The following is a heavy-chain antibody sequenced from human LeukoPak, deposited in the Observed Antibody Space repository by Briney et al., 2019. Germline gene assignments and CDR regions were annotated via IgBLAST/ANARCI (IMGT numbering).Heavy chain of an antibody. CDR3: ARDSSAWELHPHDAFDI. J-gene: IGHJ3*02. CDR2: IYYSGST. V-gene: IGHV4-59*12. CDR1: GGSISSYY. Sequence: PSETLSLTCTVSGGSISSYYWSWIRQPPGKGLEWIGYIYYSGSTNYNPSLKSRVTKSVDTSKNQFSLKLSSVTAADTAVYYCARDSSAWELHPHDAFDIWGQGTMVTVSS. D-gene: IGHD1-26*01.